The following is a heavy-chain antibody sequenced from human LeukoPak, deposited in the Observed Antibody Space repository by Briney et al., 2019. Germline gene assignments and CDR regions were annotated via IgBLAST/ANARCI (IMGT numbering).Heavy chain of an antibody. CDR3: TREGTQLWELLDY. Sequence: TGGSLRLSCVASGFTFSDYVIHWVRQAPGKGLEWVGFIRSKAFGGTTEYAASVKGRFTISRDDSKSIVYLQMNSLKTEDTAVYYCTREGTQLWELLDYWGQGTLVTVSS. V-gene: IGHV3-49*04. J-gene: IGHJ4*02. D-gene: IGHD1-26*01. CDR1: GFTFSDYV. CDR2: IRSKAFGGTT.